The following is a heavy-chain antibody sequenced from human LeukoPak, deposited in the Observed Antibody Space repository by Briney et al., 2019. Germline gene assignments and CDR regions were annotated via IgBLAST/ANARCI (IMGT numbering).Heavy chain of an antibody. D-gene: IGHD3-10*01. CDR1: GYTFTDYY. CDR2: MNPKRGDT. V-gene: IGHV1-2*02. CDR3: ARGLGHMVRVV. J-gene: IGHJ6*04. Sequence: ASVKVSCKASGYTFTDYYIHWVRQAPGQGLEWMAWMNPKRGDTSYAQKFQGRVTMTRDTSISTAYMELSSLRSEDTAVYYCARGLGHMVRVVWGKGTTVTISS.